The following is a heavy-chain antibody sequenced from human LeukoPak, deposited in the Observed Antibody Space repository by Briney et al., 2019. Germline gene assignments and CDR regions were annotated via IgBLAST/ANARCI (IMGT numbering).Heavy chain of an antibody. CDR1: GGSISSYY. CDR2: IYYSGST. J-gene: IGHJ4*02. Sequence: SETLSLTCTVSGGSISSYYWSWIRQPPGKGLEWIGYIYYSGSTNYNPSLKSRVTISVDTSKNQFSLKLSSVTAADTAVYYCARDSDGSSGLDYWGQGTLVTVSS. CDR3: ARDSDGSSGLDY. D-gene: IGHD3-22*01. V-gene: IGHV4-59*13.